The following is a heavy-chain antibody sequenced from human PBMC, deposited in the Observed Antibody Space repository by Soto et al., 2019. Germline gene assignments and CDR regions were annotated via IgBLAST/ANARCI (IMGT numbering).Heavy chain of an antibody. CDR2: ISWNSGSI. CDR1: GFTFDDYA. D-gene: IGHD1-26*01. V-gene: IGHV3-9*01. CDR3: AKDMGWELLVAFDI. Sequence: EVQLVESGGGLVQPGRSLRLSCAASGFTFDDYAMHWVRQAPGKGLEWVSGISWNSGSIGYADSVKGRFTISRDNAKNSLYLQMNSLSAEDTALYYCAKDMGWELLVAFDIWGQGTMVTVSS. J-gene: IGHJ3*02.